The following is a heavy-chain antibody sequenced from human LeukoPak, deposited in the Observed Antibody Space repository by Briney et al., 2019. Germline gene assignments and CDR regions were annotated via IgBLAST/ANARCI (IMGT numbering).Heavy chain of an antibody. V-gene: IGHV3-23*01. CDR2: ISASGDRT. Sequence: PGGSLRLSCAASGFTFRTYAMSWVRQAPGKGLEWVSGISASGDRTDYAESVKGRFTISRDNSENTVFLQTNSLRADDAAKYYCAKDKAPGSWDTPSDFWGQGTLVTVSS. J-gene: IGHJ4*02. CDR1: GFTFRTYA. D-gene: IGHD6-13*01. CDR3: AKDKAPGSWDTPSDF.